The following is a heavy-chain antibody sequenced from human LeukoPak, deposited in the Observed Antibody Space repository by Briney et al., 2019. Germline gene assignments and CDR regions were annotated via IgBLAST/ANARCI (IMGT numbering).Heavy chain of an antibody. CDR1: GFTFSSYW. J-gene: IGHJ6*02. V-gene: IGHV3-7*03. CDR2: IKQDGSEK. Sequence: GGSLRLSCAASGFTFSSYWMTWVRQAPGKGLEWVVNIKQDGSEKYYVDSVKGRFTISRDNAKNSLYLQMNSLRAEDTALYYCAKALSYYYGMDVWGQGTTVTVSS. CDR3: AKALSYYYGMDV.